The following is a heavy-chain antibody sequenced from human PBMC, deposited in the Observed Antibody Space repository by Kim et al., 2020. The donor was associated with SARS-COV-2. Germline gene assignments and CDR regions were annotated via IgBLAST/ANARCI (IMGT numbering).Heavy chain of an antibody. J-gene: IGHJ4*02. Sequence: GGSLRLSCAASGFTFSDYEMSWVRQAPGKGLEWISYISSRDNTKYYADSVKGRFIISRDNAKKSLYLQMDSLRAEDSAIYYCARDFSRRRENYFDYWGQG. CDR3: ARDFSRRRENYFDY. D-gene: IGHD3-3*02. CDR2: ISSRDNTK. CDR1: GFTFSDYE. V-gene: IGHV3-48*03.